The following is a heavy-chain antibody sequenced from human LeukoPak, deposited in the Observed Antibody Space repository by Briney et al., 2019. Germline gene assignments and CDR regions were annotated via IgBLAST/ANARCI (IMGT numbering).Heavy chain of an antibody. CDR2: TIPILGIA. CDR3: ARHRSGTGDAFDI. J-gene: IGHJ3*02. Sequence: SVKVSCKASGGTFSSYAISWVRQAPGQGLEWMGRTIPILGIANYAQKFQGRVTITADQSKSTAYMELSSLRSEDTAVYYCARHRSGTGDAFDIWGQGTMVTVSS. V-gene: IGHV1-69*04. D-gene: IGHD3-10*01. CDR1: GGTFSSYA.